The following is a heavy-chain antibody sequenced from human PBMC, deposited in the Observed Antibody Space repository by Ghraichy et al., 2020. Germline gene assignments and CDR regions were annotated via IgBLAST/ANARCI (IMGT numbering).Heavy chain of an antibody. CDR1: GGSISSSSYY. J-gene: IGHJ5*02. CDR2: IYYSGST. CDR3: ARLYVCASCSSGWYNWFDP. V-gene: IGHV4-39*07. D-gene: IGHD6-19*01. Sequence: SETLSLTCTVSGGSISSSSYYWGWIRQPPGKGLEWIGSIYYSGSTYYNPSLKSRVTISVDTSKNQFSLKLSSVTAADTAVYYCARLYVCASCSSGWYNWFDPWGQGTLVTVSS.